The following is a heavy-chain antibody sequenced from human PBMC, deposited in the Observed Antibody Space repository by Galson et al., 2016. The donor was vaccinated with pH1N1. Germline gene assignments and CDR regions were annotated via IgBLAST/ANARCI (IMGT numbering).Heavy chain of an antibody. V-gene: IGHV3-7*01. J-gene: IGHJ4*02. CDR3: ARAIGSRSSY. CDR1: GFTFSNYW. Sequence: SLRLSCAASGFTFSNYWMHWVRQVPGKGLEWVANIKEDGNEKYYVDSVRGRFTISRDNAKNSLYLQMNSLRDGDTALYYCARAIGSRSSYWGQGTLVTVSS. CDR2: IKEDGNEK. D-gene: IGHD3-16*02.